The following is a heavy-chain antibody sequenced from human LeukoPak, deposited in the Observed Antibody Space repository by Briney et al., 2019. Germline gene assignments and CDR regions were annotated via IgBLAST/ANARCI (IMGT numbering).Heavy chain of an antibody. CDR2: ISASGGST. J-gene: IGHJ4*02. CDR1: GFTFSSYA. Sequence: HPGGSLRLSCAASGFTFSSYAMSWVRQAPGQGLEWVSDISASGGSTYYADSVKGRFTTSSDNSKNTLYLQMNSLRAEDTAVYYCVKDRSTGDLPLYYFDYWGQGTLVTVSS. CDR3: VKDRSTGDLPLYYFDY. D-gene: IGHD7-27*01. V-gene: IGHV3-23*01.